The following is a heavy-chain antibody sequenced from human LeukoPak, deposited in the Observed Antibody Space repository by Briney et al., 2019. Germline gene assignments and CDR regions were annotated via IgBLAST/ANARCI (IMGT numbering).Heavy chain of an antibody. V-gene: IGHV4-39*01. CDR3: ARQRGYCSGGSRYGMFDY. D-gene: IGHD2-15*01. J-gene: IGHJ4*02. CDR1: GGSISSSNYY. CDR2: IYYSGSI. Sequence: SETLSLTCTVSGGSISSSNYYWGWIRQPPGKGLEWIGSIYYSGSIYYNPSLKSRFTISVDTSKNQFSLKLTSVTAADTAVYYCARQRGYCSGGSRYGMFDYWGQGTLVTVSS.